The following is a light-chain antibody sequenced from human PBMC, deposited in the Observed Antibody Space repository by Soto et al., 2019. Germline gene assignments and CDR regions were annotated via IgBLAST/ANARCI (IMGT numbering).Light chain of an antibody. Sequence: FMLTQPHSVSESPWKTVTISCTRSSGSIASHYVQWYQQRPGSAPTTVIYEGNQRPSGVPDRFSGSIDSSSNSASLTISGLKTEDEADYYCQSYDSNNQGVFGGGTQLTVL. CDR3: QSYDSNNQGV. J-gene: IGLJ2*01. V-gene: IGLV6-57*04. CDR2: EGN. CDR1: SGSIASHY.